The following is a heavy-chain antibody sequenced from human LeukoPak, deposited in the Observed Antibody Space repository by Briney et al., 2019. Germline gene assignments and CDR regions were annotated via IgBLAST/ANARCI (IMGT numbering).Heavy chain of an antibody. V-gene: IGHV4-34*01. CDR3: ARILGFGELNWFDP. Sequence: SETLSLTCAVYGGSFSGYYWSWLRQPPGKGLEWIGEINHSGSTNYNPSLKSRVTISVDTSKNQFSLKLSSVTAADTAVYYCARILGFGELNWFDPWGQGTLVTVSS. D-gene: IGHD3-10*01. CDR2: INHSGST. CDR1: GGSFSGYY. J-gene: IGHJ5*02.